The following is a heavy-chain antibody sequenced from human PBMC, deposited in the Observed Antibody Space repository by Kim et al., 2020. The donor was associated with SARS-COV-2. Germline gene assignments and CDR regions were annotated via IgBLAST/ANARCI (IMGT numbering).Heavy chain of an antibody. CDR3: AREQGYYYDSSGWLDV. J-gene: IGHJ6*02. V-gene: IGHV3-30*07. Sequence: VKGRFTISRDNSKNTLYLQMNSLRAEDTAVYYCAREQGYYYDSSGWLDVWGQGTTVTVSS. D-gene: IGHD3-22*01.